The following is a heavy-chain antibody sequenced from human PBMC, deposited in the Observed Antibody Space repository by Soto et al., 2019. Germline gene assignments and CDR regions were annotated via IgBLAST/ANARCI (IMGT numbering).Heavy chain of an antibody. CDR2: ISWDGGST. V-gene: IGHV3-43*01. J-gene: IGHJ6*02. CDR1: GFTFDDYT. CDR3: AKDKSDYYGSGSYYYGMDV. Sequence: QLGGSLRLSCAASGFTFDDYTMHWVRQAPGKGLEWVSLISWDGGSTYYADSVKGRFTISRDNSKNSLYLQMNSLRTEDTALYYCAKDKSDYYGSGSYYYGMDVLGQGTTVTVSS. D-gene: IGHD3-10*01.